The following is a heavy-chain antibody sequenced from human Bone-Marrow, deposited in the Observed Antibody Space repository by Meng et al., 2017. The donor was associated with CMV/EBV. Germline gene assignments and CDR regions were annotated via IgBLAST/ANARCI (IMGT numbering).Heavy chain of an antibody. CDR3: ARDVDYSGYYYYYGMDV. CDR2: INSDGSST. Sequence: GESLKISCAASGFTFSSYWMHWVRQAPGKGLVWVSRINSDGSSTSYADSVKGRFTISRDNAKNTLYLQMNSLRAEDTAVYYCARDVDYSGYYYYYGMDVWGQGTTVTVSS. D-gene: IGHD3-10*01. V-gene: IGHV3-74*01. CDR1: GFTFSSYW. J-gene: IGHJ6*02.